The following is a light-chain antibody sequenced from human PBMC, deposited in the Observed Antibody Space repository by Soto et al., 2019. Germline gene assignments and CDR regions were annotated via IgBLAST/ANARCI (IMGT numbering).Light chain of an antibody. CDR2: KAS. CDR3: HPYNSYPT. Sequence: DIQMTQSPSTLSASVGDRVTITCRASQSISSWFAWYKQKPGKAPKLLIYKASSLESGDPSRFSGSGSGTELNLTISRLQPDDFATYYCHPYNSYPTLGQGTKLEIK. CDR1: QSISSW. V-gene: IGKV1-5*03. J-gene: IGKJ2*01.